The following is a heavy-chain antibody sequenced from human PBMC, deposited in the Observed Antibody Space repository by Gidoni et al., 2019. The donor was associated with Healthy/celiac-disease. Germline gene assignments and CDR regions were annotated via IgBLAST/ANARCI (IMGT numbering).Heavy chain of an antibody. J-gene: IGHJ4*02. D-gene: IGHD1-26*01. V-gene: IGHV3-23*01. CDR3: AKGHPPGWGY. CDR1: RFTFSSYA. CDR2: ISGSGCST. Sequence: EVQPLESGRGLVQPWGALRSSCAASRFTFSSYAMSWVRQAPGKGLEWVSAISGSGCSTYYADSVKGRFTISRDNSKNTLYLQMNSLRAEDTAVYYCAKGHPPGWGYWGQGTLVTVSS.